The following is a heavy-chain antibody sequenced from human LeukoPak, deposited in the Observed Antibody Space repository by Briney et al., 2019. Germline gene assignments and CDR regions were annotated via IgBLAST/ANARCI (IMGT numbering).Heavy chain of an antibody. CDR1: GYTFTSYD. D-gene: IGHD6-13*01. J-gene: IGHJ6*03. Sequence: GASVKVPCKASGYTFTSYDINWVRQATGQGLEWMGWMNPNSGNTGYAQKFQGRVTMTRNTSISTAYMELSSLRSEDTAVYYCARTGSSWSREDYYMDVWGKGTTVTISS. CDR2: MNPNSGNT. V-gene: IGHV1-8*01. CDR3: ARTGSSWSREDYYMDV.